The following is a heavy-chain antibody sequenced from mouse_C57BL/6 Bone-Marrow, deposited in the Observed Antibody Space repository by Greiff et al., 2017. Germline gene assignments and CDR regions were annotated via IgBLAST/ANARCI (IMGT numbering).Heavy chain of an antibody. CDR1: GFTFTDYY. Sequence: EVMLVESGGGLVQPGGSLSLSCAASGFTFTDYYMSWVRQPPGKALEWLGFIRNKANGYTTEYSASVKGRFTISRDNSQSILYLQMNALRAEDSATYYCARYDGAAWFAYWGQGTLVTVYA. CDR2: IRNKANGYTT. V-gene: IGHV7-3*01. J-gene: IGHJ3*01. D-gene: IGHD1-2*01. CDR3: ARYDGAAWFAY.